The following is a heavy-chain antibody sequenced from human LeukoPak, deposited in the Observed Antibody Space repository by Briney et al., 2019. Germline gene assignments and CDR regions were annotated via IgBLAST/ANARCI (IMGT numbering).Heavy chain of an antibody. CDR3: ARDSSMATIGLGTFDI. V-gene: IGHV3-30*04. CDR1: GFTFSSYA. Sequence: GGSLRLSCAASGFTFSSYALHWVRQAPGKGLEWVAVISYDASNKYYADSVKGRFTVSRDNSKNTLYLQMNSLRAEDTAVYYCARDSSMATIGLGTFDIWGQGTMVTVSS. J-gene: IGHJ3*02. D-gene: IGHD5-24*01. CDR2: ISYDASNK.